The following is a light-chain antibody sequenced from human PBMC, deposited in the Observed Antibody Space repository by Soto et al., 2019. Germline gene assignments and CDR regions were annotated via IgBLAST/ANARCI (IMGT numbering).Light chain of an antibody. CDR1: QSINNY. J-gene: IGKJ4*01. Sequence: EIVLTQSPVTLSLSPGERATLSCRASQSINNYLAWYQQKPGQPPRLLIYDASNRATAIPVRFSGSGSGTDFTLTISSLEPEDSAVYYWQHRGIWPPGATFGGGTKVEIK. CDR3: QHRGIWPPGAT. CDR2: DAS. V-gene: IGKV3-11*01.